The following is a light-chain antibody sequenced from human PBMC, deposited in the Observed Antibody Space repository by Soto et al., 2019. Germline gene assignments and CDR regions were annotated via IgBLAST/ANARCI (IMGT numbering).Light chain of an antibody. Sequence: EKVLTQSPGTLSLSPVEIATLSFMASQGVGNRLAWYQQKPGQAPRLLISDASSRATGIPDRFSGSGSGTDFTLTISRLEPEDFAVYYCQQYGPSAITFGHGTRLEI. CDR3: QQYGPSAIT. J-gene: IGKJ5*01. CDR2: DAS. V-gene: IGKV3-20*01. CDR1: QGVGNR.